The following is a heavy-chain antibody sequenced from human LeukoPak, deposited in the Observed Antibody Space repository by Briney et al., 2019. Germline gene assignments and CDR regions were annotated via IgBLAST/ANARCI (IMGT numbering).Heavy chain of an antibody. CDR1: GGSFSDYY. Sequence: SETLSLTCAVYGGSFSDYYWSWIRQPPGKGLEWIGDIHHSGSTNYNPSLKSRVTISVDTSKNQFSLKLSSVTAADTAVYYCARGGLASYYFDYWGQGTLVTVSS. CDR3: ARGGLASYYFDY. J-gene: IGHJ4*02. V-gene: IGHV4-34*09. D-gene: IGHD2-2*01. CDR2: IHHSGST.